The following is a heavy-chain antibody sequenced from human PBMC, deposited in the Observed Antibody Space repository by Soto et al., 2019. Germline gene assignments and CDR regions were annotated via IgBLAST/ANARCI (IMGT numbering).Heavy chain of an antibody. J-gene: IGHJ4*02. CDR2: ISGSGGST. D-gene: IGHD3-16*02. Sequence: EVQLLESGGGLVQPGGSLRLSCAASGFTFSSYAMSWVRQAPGKGLEWVSAISGSGGSTYYADSVKGRFTISRDNSKNTLYLQMNSLRAEDTAVYYCAKGATFGGVIAARGYFDYWGQGTLVTVSS. V-gene: IGHV3-23*01. CDR3: AKGATFGGVIAARGYFDY. CDR1: GFTFSSYA.